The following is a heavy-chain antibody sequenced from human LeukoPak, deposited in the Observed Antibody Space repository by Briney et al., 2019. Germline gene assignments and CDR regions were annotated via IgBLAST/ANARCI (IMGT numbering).Heavy chain of an antibody. Sequence: GASVKVSCKASGYTFTGYYMHWVRQAPGQGLEWMGWINPNSGGTNYAQKFRGRVTMTRDTSISTAYMELSRLRSDDTAVYYCARDYDSSGCVDYWGRGTLVTVSS. D-gene: IGHD3-22*01. CDR2: INPNSGGT. CDR1: GYTFTGYY. CDR3: ARDYDSSGCVDY. J-gene: IGHJ4*02. V-gene: IGHV1-2*02.